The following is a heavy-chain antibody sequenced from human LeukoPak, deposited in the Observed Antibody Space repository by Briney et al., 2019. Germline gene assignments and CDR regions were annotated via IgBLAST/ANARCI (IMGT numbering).Heavy chain of an antibody. CDR3: ARDRSAFDP. D-gene: IGHD1-26*01. V-gene: IGHV4-59*01. CDR1: GGSISGNY. Sequence: PSETLSLTCTVSGGSISGNYWSWIRQSPGKGLEWIGYIYYSGSTSYNPSLKSRVTISVDTPKNQFSLKVNSVNAADTAAYYCARDRSAFDPWGQGTLVTVSS. CDR2: IYYSGST. J-gene: IGHJ5*02.